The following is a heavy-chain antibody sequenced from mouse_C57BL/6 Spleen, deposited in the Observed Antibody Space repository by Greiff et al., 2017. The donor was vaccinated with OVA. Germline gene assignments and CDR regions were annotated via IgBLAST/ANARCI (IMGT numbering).Heavy chain of an antibody. J-gene: IGHJ1*03. CDR2: IWRGGST. CDR3: AKNGLGPDWYFDV. Sequence: QVQLQQSGPGLVQPSQSLSITCTVSGFSLTSYGVHWVRQSPGKGLEWLGVIWRGGSTDYNAAFMSRLSITKDNSKSQVFFKMNSLQADDTAIYYCAKNGLGPDWYFDVWGTGTTVTVSS. V-gene: IGHV2-5*01. D-gene: IGHD4-1*01. CDR1: GFSLTSYG.